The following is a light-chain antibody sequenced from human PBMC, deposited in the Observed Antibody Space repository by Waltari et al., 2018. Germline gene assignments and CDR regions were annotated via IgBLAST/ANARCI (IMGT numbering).Light chain of an antibody. Sequence: QSALTQPASVSGSPGQSITIPCTGTSSDVGSYKLVSWYQQQPGKAPRLMIYADSNRPSGSSNRFSGSKSGNTASLTISGLQAEDEAAYYCCSYAGSSTVKFGEGTYLTVL. CDR1: SSDVGSYKL. CDR3: CSYAGSSTVK. CDR2: ADS. J-gene: IGLJ2*01. V-gene: IGLV2-23*01.